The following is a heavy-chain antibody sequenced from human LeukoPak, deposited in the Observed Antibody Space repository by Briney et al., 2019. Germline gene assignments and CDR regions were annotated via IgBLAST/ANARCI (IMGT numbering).Heavy chain of an antibody. J-gene: IGHJ3*02. CDR3: ARDLVDSSGYYSDAFDI. V-gene: IGHV3-33*08. Sequence: GGSLRLSCAASGFTFTTYSMNWVRQAPGKGLEWVAVIWYDGSNKYYADSVKGRFTISRDNSKNTLYLQMNSLRAEDTAVYYCARDLVDSSGYYSDAFDIWGQGTMVTVSS. CDR2: IWYDGSNK. CDR1: GFTFTTYS. D-gene: IGHD3-22*01.